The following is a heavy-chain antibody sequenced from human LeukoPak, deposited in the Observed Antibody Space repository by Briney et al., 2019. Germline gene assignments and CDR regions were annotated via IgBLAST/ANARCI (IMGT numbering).Heavy chain of an antibody. CDR3: ARDYCSSTSCYVNWFDP. CDR1: GGTFSSYA. D-gene: IGHD2-2*01. J-gene: IGHJ5*02. CDR2: IIPIPGIA. Sequence: SVKVSCKASGGTFSSYAISWVRQAPGQGLEWMGRIIPIPGIANYARKFQGRVTITADKSTSTAYMELSSLRSEDTAVYYCARDYCSSTSCYVNWFDPWGQGTLVTVSS. V-gene: IGHV1-69*04.